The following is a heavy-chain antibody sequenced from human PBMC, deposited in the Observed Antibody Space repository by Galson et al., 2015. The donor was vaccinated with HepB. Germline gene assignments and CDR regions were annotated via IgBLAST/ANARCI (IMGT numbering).Heavy chain of an antibody. D-gene: IGHD3-10*01. CDR3: SRTGGRTGSRFEY. V-gene: IGHV3-66*01. J-gene: IGHJ4*02. Sequence: SLRLSCAASGFTVSTTYMSWVRQAPGKGLEWVSVIYTGGDTYYADSVKGRFIISRDNSKNTVYLQVNSLRAEDTAVYYCSRTGGRTGSRFEYWGQGTLVTVSS. CDR1: GFTVSTTY. CDR2: IYTGGDT.